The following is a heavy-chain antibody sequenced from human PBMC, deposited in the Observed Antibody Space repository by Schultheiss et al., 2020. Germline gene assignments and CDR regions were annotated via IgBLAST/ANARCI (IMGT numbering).Heavy chain of an antibody. J-gene: IGHJ6*02. D-gene: IGHD5-24*01. CDR2: IWYDGSNK. CDR1: GFTFSTYA. Sequence: GGSLRLSCAASGFTFSTYAMNWVRQAPGKGLEWVAVIWYDGSNKYYADSVKGRFTISRDNSKNTLYLQMNSLRAEDTAVYYCARETDGYNHPYHYYYGMDVWGQGTTVTVSS. CDR3: ARETDGYNHPYHYYYGMDV. V-gene: IGHV3-30-3*01.